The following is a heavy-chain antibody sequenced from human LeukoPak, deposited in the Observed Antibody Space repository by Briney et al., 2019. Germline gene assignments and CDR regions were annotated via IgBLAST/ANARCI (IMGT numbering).Heavy chain of an antibody. Sequence: GGSLRLSCATSGFTFSDFGMHWVRQAPGKGLEWVAFIRYDGDNEQYADSVKGRFTISRDNSKNTLYLQMNRLRTEDTAIYYCAKSVPAIRGEIDYWGQGTLVTVSS. CDR1: GFTFSDFG. V-gene: IGHV3-30*02. CDR2: IRYDGDNE. D-gene: IGHD3-10*01. CDR3: AKSVPAIRGEIDY. J-gene: IGHJ4*02.